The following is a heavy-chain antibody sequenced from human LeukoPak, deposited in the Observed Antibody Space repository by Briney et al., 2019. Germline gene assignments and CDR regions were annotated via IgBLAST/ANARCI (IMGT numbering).Heavy chain of an antibody. D-gene: IGHD3-3*01. V-gene: IGHV4-39*07. CDR3: ARGRFLEWLEYNWFDP. CDR2: IYYSGST. Sequence: SETLSLTCTVSGGSISSSSYYWGWIRQPPGKGLEWIGSIYYSGSTYYNPSLKSRVTISVDTSKNQFSLKLSSVTAADTAVYYCARGRFLEWLEYNWFDPWGQGTLVTVSS. CDR1: GGSISSSSYY. J-gene: IGHJ5*02.